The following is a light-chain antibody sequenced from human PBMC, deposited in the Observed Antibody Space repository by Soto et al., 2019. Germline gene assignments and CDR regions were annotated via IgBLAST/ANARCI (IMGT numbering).Light chain of an antibody. CDR3: QQYNSYSWT. CDR1: QSISSW. Sequence: DLQMTQSPSTLSASVGDRVTITCRASQSISSWLAWYQQKPGKAPNLLIYKASSLESGVPSRFSGSGSGTGFTLTISSLQPDDFATYYCQQYNSYSWTFAQGTKVEIK. V-gene: IGKV1-5*03. CDR2: KAS. J-gene: IGKJ1*01.